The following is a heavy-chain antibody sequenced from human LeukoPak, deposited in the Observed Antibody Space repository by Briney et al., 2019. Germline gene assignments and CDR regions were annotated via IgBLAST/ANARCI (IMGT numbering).Heavy chain of an antibody. J-gene: IGHJ4*02. D-gene: IGHD2-2*01. Sequence: PGGSLRLALSASGFTFSTFSMHWVRQAPGKGRDGVAVILYDGGTQYYADSVRGRFTASRASTKDTLYLQMTSLRVEDTAVYYCARVDCSSTSCSPFDYWGQGTLVTVSS. V-gene: IGHV3-30*04. CDR1: GFTFSTFS. CDR3: ARVDCSSTSCSPFDY. CDR2: ILYDGGTQ.